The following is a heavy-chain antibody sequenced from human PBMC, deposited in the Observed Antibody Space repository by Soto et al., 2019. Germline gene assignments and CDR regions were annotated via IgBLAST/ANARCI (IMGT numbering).Heavy chain of an antibody. CDR1: GYTLPELS. J-gene: IGHJ3*02. Sequence: VXXSCKVSGYTLPELSMHWVRQAPGKGLEWMGGFDHEXGETIXAQKLQGRVTXXEDPSKDXXYMETSSLRSEDTAMYYCASAVVVPAAVDAFDIWGQGTMVT. CDR3: ASAVVVPAAVDAFDI. CDR2: FDHEXGET. V-gene: IGHV1-24*01. D-gene: IGHD2-2*01.